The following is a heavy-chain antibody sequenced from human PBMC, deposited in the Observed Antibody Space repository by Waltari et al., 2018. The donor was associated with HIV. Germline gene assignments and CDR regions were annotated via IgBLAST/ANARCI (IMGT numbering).Heavy chain of an antibody. CDR1: GGSISSSSYY. D-gene: IGHD3-22*01. Sequence: QLQLQESGPGLVKPSETLSLTCTVSGGSISSSSYYWGWIRQPPGKGLEWIGSIYYSGSTYYNPSLKSRVTISVDTSKNQFSLKLSSVTAADTAVYYCARKPVDYDSSGSKGAVYYYGMDVWGQGTTVTVSS. J-gene: IGHJ6*02. V-gene: IGHV4-39*07. CDR3: ARKPVDYDSSGSKGAVYYYGMDV. CDR2: IYYSGST.